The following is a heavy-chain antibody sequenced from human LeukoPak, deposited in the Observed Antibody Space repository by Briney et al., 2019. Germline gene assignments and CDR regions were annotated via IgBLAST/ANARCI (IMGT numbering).Heavy chain of an antibody. V-gene: IGHV3-30*04. CDR2: ISYDGSNK. J-gene: IGHJ2*01. CDR3: ARGTVTSRTWYFDL. CDR1: VYTCSNYP. D-gene: IGHD4-17*01. Sequence: GALRLACAAHVYTCSNYPMHWGRWATARGVEWVADISYDGSNKFYADSVKGRFTFSRDNSKTTLYLQMNSLRAEETAVYYCARGTVTSRTWYFDLWGRGTLVTVSS.